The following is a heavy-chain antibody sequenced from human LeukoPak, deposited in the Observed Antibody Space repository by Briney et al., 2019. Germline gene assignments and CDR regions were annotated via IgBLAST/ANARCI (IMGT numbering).Heavy chain of an antibody. D-gene: IGHD2-2*01. Sequence: YPSETLSLTCTVSGGSISSGGYYWSWIRQPPGKGLEWIGYIYHSGSTYYNPSLKSRVTISVDRSKNQFSLKLSSVTAADTAVYYCAREIGYCSSTSCHHFDYWGQGTLVTVSS. CDR3: AREIGYCSSTSCHHFDY. J-gene: IGHJ4*02. V-gene: IGHV4-30-2*01. CDR2: IYHSGST. CDR1: GGSISSGGYY.